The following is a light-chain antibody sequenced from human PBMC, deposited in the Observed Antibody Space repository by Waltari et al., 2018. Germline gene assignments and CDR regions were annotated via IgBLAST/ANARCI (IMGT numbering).Light chain of an antibody. V-gene: IGKV2-28*01. J-gene: IGKJ1*01. Sequence: DIVMTQSPLSLAVTPGEAASISCRSSQSLQHYTGYTFLVWYVQKPGQSPPLLVSLASNRGSGVPDRVTVRGSGTDFTLKISRVGADDVGVYYCMQALENPPTFGQGTKVEIK. CDR1: QSLQHYTGYTF. CDR2: LAS. CDR3: MQALENPPT.